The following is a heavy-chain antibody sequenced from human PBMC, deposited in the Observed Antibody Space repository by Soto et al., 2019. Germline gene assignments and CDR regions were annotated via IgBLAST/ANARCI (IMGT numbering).Heavy chain of an antibody. Sequence: QITLKESGPTLVRPTQTLTLTCTFSGFSLSTTGVGVGWICQPPGKALEWLAIIYWDDDKGYSPSLKSRLTITKDTSKNEVILTMTNVDAVDTGTYYSARRLRVYGLGRERANYFEPWGQGTLVTVSS. CDR3: ARRLRVYGLGRERANYFEP. D-gene: IGHD3-10*01. V-gene: IGHV2-5*02. J-gene: IGHJ5*02. CDR1: GFSLSTTGVG. CDR2: IYWDDDK.